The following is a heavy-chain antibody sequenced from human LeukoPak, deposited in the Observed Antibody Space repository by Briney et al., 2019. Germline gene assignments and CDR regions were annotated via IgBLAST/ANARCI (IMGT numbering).Heavy chain of an antibody. V-gene: IGHV3-74*01. J-gene: IGHJ5*02. CDR3: IRDFRSADL. Sequence: GGSLRLSCAASGFTVSSNYMSWVRQPPGKGLVWVSRIYVDGRTTNYADSVKGRFTISRDNAKNTVYLEMNSLSVEDTATYYCIRDFRSADLWGQGTLVTVTS. CDR1: GFTVSSNY. CDR2: IYVDGRTT.